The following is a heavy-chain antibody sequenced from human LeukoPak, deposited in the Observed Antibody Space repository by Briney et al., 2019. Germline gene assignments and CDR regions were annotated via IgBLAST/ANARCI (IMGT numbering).Heavy chain of an antibody. CDR2: IRGRGSST. J-gene: IGHJ5*02. V-gene: IGHV3-23*01. CDR3: ARGPNSAATGYLNWFDP. CDR1: GFTFSTYA. D-gene: IGHD2-15*01. Sequence: GGSLRLSCAASGFTFSTYAMGWVRQAPGKGLEWVSGIRGRGSSTYYSDSVKGRFTISRDNSRNTLSLQMTSLRAEDTAVYYCARGPNSAATGYLNWFDPWGQGTLVTVSS.